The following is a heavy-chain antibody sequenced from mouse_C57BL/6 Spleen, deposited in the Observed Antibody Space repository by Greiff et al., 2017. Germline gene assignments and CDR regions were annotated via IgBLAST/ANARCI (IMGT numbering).Heavy chain of an antibody. Sequence: QVTLKVSGPGILQPSQTLSLTCSFSGFSLSTFGMGVGWIRQPSGKGLEWLAHIWWDDDKSYHPALKSRLTISQDTSKNQVFLKIAHEDTADTATYYCARNYDGYSHYYAMDYWGQGTSVTVSS. CDR1: GFSLSTFGMG. V-gene: IGHV8-8*01. D-gene: IGHD2-3*01. J-gene: IGHJ4*01. CDR2: IWWDDDK. CDR3: ARNYDGYSHYYAMDY.